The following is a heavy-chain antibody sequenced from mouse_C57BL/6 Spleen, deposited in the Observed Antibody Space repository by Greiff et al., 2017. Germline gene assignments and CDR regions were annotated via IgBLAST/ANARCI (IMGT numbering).Heavy chain of an antibody. Sequence: VQLQQSGAELVRPGTSVKVSCKASGYAFTNYLIEWVKQRPGQGLEWIGVINPGSGGTNYNEKFKGKATLTADKSSSTAYMQLSSLTSEDSAVYFCARDLGLFDYWGQGTTLTVSS. CDR1: GYAFTNYL. V-gene: IGHV1-54*01. D-gene: IGHD4-1*01. CDR2: INPGSGGT. CDR3: ARDLGLFDY. J-gene: IGHJ2*01.